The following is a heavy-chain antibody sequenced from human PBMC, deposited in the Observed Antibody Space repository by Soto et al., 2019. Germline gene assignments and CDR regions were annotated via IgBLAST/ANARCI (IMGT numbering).Heavy chain of an antibody. D-gene: IGHD3-3*01. CDR3: ARQGNHITIFGVVILNWFDP. CDR1: GGSISSSSYY. CDR2: IYYSGST. J-gene: IGHJ5*02. Sequence: SETLSLTCTVSGGSISSSSYYWGWIRQPPGKGLEWIGSIYYSGSTYYNPSLKSPVTISVDTSKNQFSLKLSSVTAADTAVYYCARQGNHITIFGVVILNWFDPWGQGTLVTVSS. V-gene: IGHV4-39*01.